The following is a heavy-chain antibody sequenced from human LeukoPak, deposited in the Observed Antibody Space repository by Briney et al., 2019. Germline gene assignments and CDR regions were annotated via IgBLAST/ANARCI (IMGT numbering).Heavy chain of an antibody. V-gene: IGHV1-69*05. J-gene: IGHJ3*02. Sequence: SVKVSCKASGGTFSSYAISWLRQAPGQGLEWMGGIIPTFGTANYAQKFQGRVTITTDESTSTAYMELSSLRSEDTAVYYCASKSLVGATESDAFDIWGQGTMVTVSS. D-gene: IGHD1-26*01. CDR3: ASKSLVGATESDAFDI. CDR2: IIPTFGTA. CDR1: GGTFSSYA.